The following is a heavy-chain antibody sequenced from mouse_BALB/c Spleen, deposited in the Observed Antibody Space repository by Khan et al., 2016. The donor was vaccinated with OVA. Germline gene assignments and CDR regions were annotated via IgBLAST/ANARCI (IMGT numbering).Heavy chain of an antibody. CDR2: ISNSGSA. Sequence: EVQLQESGPGLVKPSQSLSLTCTVTGYSITRDYAWNWIRQFPGNKLEWMGYISNSGSASYNQSLKSRISITRDTSKNQFFLQLNSVTTEDTATYYCASELGRYYAMDYWGQGTSVTVSS. V-gene: IGHV3-2*02. J-gene: IGHJ4*01. CDR1: GYSITRDYA. D-gene: IGHD4-1*01. CDR3: ASELGRYYAMDY.